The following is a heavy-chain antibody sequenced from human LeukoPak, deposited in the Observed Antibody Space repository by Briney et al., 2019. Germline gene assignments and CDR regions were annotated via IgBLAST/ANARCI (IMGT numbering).Heavy chain of an antibody. V-gene: IGHV4-39*01. CDR1: GGSISSSSYY. CDR3: ARQRFGELPEFRY. Sequence: SETLSLTCTVSGGSISSSSYYWGWIRQPPGKGLEWIGSIYYSGSTYYNPSLKSRVTISVDTSKNQFSLKLSSVTAADTAVYYCARQRFGELPEFRYWGQGTLVTVSS. CDR2: IYYSGST. J-gene: IGHJ4*02. D-gene: IGHD3-10*01.